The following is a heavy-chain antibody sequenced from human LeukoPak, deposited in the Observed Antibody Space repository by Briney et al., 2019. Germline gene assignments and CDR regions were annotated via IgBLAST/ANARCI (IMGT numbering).Heavy chain of an antibody. J-gene: IGHJ4*02. CDR3: ARGGGNDFWSGYHDF. D-gene: IGHD3-3*01. Sequence: LSLTCTVSGGSISSYYWSWVRQAPGKGLEWVSGITWNSGSIDYADSVKGRFTISRDNAKNSLYLQMNSLRVEDMALYYCARGGGNDFWSGYHDFWGQGTLVTVSS. CDR2: ITWNSGSI. CDR1: GGSISSYY. V-gene: IGHV3-9*03.